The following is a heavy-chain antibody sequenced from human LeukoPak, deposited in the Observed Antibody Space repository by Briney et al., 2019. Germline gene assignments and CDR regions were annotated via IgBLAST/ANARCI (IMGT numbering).Heavy chain of an antibody. CDR1: GFTFSSYG. CDR3: AKESVLRFLGT. J-gene: IGHJ5*02. CDR2: ISYDGSNK. D-gene: IGHD3-3*01. Sequence: PGGSLRLSCAASGFTFSSYGMHWVRQAPGKGLEWVAVISYDGSNKYYADSVKGRFTISRDNSKNTLYLQMNSLRAEDTAVYYWAKESVLRFLGTWGQGTLVTVSS. V-gene: IGHV3-30*18.